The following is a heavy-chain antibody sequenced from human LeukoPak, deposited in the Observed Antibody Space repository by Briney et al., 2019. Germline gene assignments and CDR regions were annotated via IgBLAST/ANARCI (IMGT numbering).Heavy chain of an antibody. V-gene: IGHV3-23*01. J-gene: IGHJ4*02. D-gene: IGHD3-22*01. CDR2: ISGSGGST. Sequence: GGSLRLSCAASGFTFSSYAMSWVCQAPGKGLEWVSAISGSGGSTYYADSVKGRFTISRDNSKNTLYLQMNSLRAEDTAVYYCAKSDDSSGYYYGYFDYWGQGTLVTVSS. CDR1: GFTFSSYA. CDR3: AKSDDSSGYYYGYFDY.